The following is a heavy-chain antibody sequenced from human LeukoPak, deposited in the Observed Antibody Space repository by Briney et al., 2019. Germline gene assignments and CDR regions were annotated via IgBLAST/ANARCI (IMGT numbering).Heavy chain of an antibody. D-gene: IGHD6-13*01. Sequence: PGGSLRLSCPASGFTLSSYAMHCVRQAAGKGLEWVAVISYDGSNKYYADSVKGRFTISRDNSKNTLYLQMNSLRAEDTAVYYCAGYIAAPFYYWGQGTLVTVSS. J-gene: IGHJ4*02. CDR2: ISYDGSNK. V-gene: IGHV3-30-3*01. CDR1: GFTLSSYA. CDR3: AGYIAAPFYY.